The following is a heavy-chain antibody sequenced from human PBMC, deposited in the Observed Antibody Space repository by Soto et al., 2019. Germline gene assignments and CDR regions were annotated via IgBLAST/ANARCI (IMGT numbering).Heavy chain of an antibody. CDR1: GFTFSSYS. J-gene: IGHJ3*02. CDR2: ISSSSSTI. D-gene: IGHD2-15*01. V-gene: IGHV3-48*02. Sequence: PGGSLRLSCAASGFTFSSYSMNWVRQAPGKGLEWVSYISSSSSTIYYADSVKGRLTISRDNAKNSLYLQMNSLRDEDTAVYYCARDYGGNWEDAFDIWGQGTMVTVSS. CDR3: ARDYGGNWEDAFDI.